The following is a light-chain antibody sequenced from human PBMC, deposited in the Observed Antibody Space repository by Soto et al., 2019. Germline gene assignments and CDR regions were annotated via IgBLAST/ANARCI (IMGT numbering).Light chain of an antibody. CDR1: LSVSVY. CDR2: DAS. J-gene: IGKJ5*01. CDR3: QQANIFPIT. Sequence: VVLTQSPATLSLSPVERATLSCRTSLSVSVYLDWYQQKPGQAPRLLISDASNRATGIPARFSGSGSGTDFTLTISSLQPEDFATYYCQQANIFPITFAQGTRLEIK. V-gene: IGKV3-11*01.